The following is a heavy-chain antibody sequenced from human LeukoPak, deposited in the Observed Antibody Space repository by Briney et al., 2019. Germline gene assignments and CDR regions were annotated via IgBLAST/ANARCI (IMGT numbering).Heavy chain of an antibody. V-gene: IGHV4-59*01. J-gene: IGHJ5*02. CDR1: GGSISSYY. D-gene: IGHD2-15*01. Sequence: SETLSLTCTVSGGSISSYYWSWIRQSPGKGLECIGYIHYTGSTNYNPSLKSRVTISVETSKNQFSLKLKSVTAADTAVYYCARTGGGSCYSGCDWFDPWGQGTLVTVSS. CDR3: ARTGGGSCYSGCDWFDP. CDR2: IHYTGST.